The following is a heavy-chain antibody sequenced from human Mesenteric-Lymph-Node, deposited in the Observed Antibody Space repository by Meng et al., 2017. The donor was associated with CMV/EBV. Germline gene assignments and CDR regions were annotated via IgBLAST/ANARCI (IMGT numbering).Heavy chain of an antibody. Sequence: GESLKITCQGSGYSFTTYWIGWVRQMPGKGLEWVGIIYPGDSDTRYSPSFQGQVTISADKSISTAYLQWSSLKASDTAMYYCARRKGSWGGFHEYNWFDSWGQGTQVTVSS. J-gene: IGHJ5*01. CDR3: ARRKGSWGGFHEYNWFDS. D-gene: IGHD3-3*01. V-gene: IGHV5-51*01. CDR1: GYSFTTYW. CDR2: IYPGDSDT.